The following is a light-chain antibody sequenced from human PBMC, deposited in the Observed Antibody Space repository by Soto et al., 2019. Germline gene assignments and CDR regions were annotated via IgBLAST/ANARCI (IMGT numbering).Light chain of an antibody. Sequence: EIVMTQSPLSLTVTPGEPASISCKSSQSLQHNNGNTLVDWYMQKPGQSPQLLIYLGSRRAPGDPDRVSGSGSGTDFTLRISTVEADDAAIYYCMQALQTPRTFGQGTKLEI. V-gene: IGKV2-28*01. CDR1: QSLQHNNGNTL. CDR3: MQALQTPRT. CDR2: LGS. J-gene: IGKJ1*01.